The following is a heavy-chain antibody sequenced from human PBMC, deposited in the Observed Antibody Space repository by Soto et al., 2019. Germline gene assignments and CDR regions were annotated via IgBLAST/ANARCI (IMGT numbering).Heavy chain of an antibody. D-gene: IGHD3-22*01. CDR3: ARPGAYDSSENAFDI. Sequence: QVQLVESGGGVVQPGRSLRLSCAASGFTFSSYGMHWVRQAPGKGLEWVAVIWYDGSNKYYADSVKGRFTISRDNSKNPLYLQMNSLRAEDTAVYYCARPGAYDSSENAFDIWGQGTMVTVSS. CDR1: GFTFSSYG. J-gene: IGHJ3*02. CDR2: IWYDGSNK. V-gene: IGHV3-33*01.